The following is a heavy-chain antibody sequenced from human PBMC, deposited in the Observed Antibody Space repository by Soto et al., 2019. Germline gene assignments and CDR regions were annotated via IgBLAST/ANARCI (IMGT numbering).Heavy chain of an antibody. CDR3: ARVRITIFGVVEYGMDV. V-gene: IGHV1-18*01. J-gene: IGHJ6*02. Sequence: GTSVKVSCKASGYTFTSYGISWVRQAPGQGLEWMGWISAYNGNTNYAQKLQGRVTMTTDTSTSTAYMELRSLRSDDTAVYYCARVRITIFGVVEYGMDVWGQGTTVTVSS. CDR2: ISAYNGNT. D-gene: IGHD3-3*01. CDR1: GYTFTSYG.